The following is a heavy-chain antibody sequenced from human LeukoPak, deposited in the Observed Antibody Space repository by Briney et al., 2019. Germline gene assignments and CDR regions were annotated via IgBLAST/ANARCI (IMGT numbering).Heavy chain of an antibody. CDR1: GYTFTGYY. Sequence: ASVKVSCEASGYTFTGYYMHWVRQAPGQGLEWMGWINPNSGGTNYAQKFQGRVTMTRDTSISTAYMELSRLRSDDTAVYYCASDLSVDTAMVSLDYWGQGTLVTVSS. CDR2: INPNSGGT. V-gene: IGHV1-2*02. D-gene: IGHD5-18*01. CDR3: ASDLSVDTAMVSLDY. J-gene: IGHJ4*02.